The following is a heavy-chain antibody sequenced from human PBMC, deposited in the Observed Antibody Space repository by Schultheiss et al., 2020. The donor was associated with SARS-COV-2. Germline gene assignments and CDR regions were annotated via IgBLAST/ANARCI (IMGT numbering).Heavy chain of an antibody. CDR2: ISYDGSNK. CDR3: AKGGSSWYVLPPYWYFDL. CDR1: GFTFSSYG. Sequence: GGSLRLSCAASGFTFSSYGMHWVRQAPGKGLEWVAVISYDGSNKYYADSVKGRFTISRDNSKNTLYLQMNSLRAEDTAVYYCAKGGSSWYVLPPYWYFDLWGRGTLVTVSS. D-gene: IGHD6-13*01. J-gene: IGHJ2*01. V-gene: IGHV3-30*12.